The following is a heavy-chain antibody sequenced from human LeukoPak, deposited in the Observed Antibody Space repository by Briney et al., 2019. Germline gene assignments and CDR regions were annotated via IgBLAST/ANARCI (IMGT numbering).Heavy chain of an antibody. CDR1: GFTVSSNY. D-gene: IGHD6-19*01. V-gene: IGHV3-53*01. CDR3: ARAHQYSSGPWGFDC. Sequence: GGSLRLSCAASGFTVSSNYMSWVRQAPGKGLEWVSVIYSGGSTYYADSVKGRFTISRDNSKNTLYLQMNSLRAEDTAVYYCARAHQYSSGPWGFDCWGQGTLVTVSS. CDR2: IYSGGST. J-gene: IGHJ4*02.